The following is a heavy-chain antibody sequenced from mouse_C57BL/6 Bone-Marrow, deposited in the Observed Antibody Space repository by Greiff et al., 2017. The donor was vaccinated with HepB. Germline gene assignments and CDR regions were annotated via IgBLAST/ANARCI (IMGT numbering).Heavy chain of an antibody. V-gene: IGHV1-55*01. CDR3: ARRIQGVDY. CDR2: IYPGSGST. J-gene: IGHJ2*01. CDR1: GYTFTSYW. Sequence: VKPGASVKMSCKASGYTFTSYWITWVKQRPGQGLEWIGDIYPGSGSTNYNEKFKSKATLTVDTSSSTAYMQLSSLTSEDSAVYYCARRIQGVDYWGQGTTLTVSS.